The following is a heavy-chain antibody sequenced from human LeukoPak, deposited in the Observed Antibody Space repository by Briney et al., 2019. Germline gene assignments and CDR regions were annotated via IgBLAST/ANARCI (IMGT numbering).Heavy chain of an antibody. J-gene: IGHJ4*02. Sequence: PGASLRLSCAATGFTFNNYGMSWVRQAPAKGLEWVSTINDNGLNTHYADSVKGRFTISRDESKNTLHLQLNCLRADDTALYYCTKGDGGWYPIDYWGQGILVIVSS. V-gene: IGHV3-23*01. CDR2: INDNGLNT. CDR3: TKGDGGWYPIDY. CDR1: GFTFNNYG. D-gene: IGHD6-19*01.